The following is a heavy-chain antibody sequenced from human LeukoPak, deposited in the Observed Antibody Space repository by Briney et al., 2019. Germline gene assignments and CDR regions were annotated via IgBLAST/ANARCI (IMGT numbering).Heavy chain of an antibody. CDR2: ISSSSSYV. CDR3: ARFPGTYYLDV. V-gene: IGHV3-21*01. Sequence: PGGSLRLSCAASGFTFSSYSMNWVRQAPGKGLEWVSSISSSSSYVYYADSVKGPFTISRDNAKNSLYLQMNSLRAEDTAVYYCARFPGTYYLDVWGKGTTVTVSS. CDR1: GFTFSSYS. J-gene: IGHJ6*03.